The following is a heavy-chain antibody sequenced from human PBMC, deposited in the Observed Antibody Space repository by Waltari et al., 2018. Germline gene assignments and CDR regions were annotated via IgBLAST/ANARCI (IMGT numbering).Heavy chain of an antibody. CDR2: SNTKTGNP. D-gene: IGHD3-16*01. CDR1: GYTFTNYA. Sequence: QVQLVQSGSELKKPGASVKVSCKASGYTFTNYAINWVGQAPGQGLEWMGGSNTKTGNPTYAQGFRGRFVFSLDTSVSTASLQISSLKAEDTAVYYCARGIQLWGRGSWYFDNWGQGTLVTVSS. V-gene: IGHV7-4-1*02. J-gene: IGHJ4*02. CDR3: ARGIQLWGRGSWYFDN.